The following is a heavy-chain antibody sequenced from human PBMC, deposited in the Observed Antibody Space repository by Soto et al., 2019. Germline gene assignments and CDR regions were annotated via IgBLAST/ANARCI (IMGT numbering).Heavy chain of an antibody. Sequence: PGGSLRLSCAASGFTFSSYAMHWVRQALGKGLEWVAVISYDGSNKYYADSVKGRFTISRDNSKNTLYLQMNSLRAEDTAVYYCARDRRSNDEEWLLSGFDYWGQGTLVTVSS. J-gene: IGHJ4*02. D-gene: IGHD3-3*01. CDR2: ISYDGSNK. CDR3: ARDRRSNDEEWLLSGFDY. CDR1: GFTFSSYA. V-gene: IGHV3-30-3*01.